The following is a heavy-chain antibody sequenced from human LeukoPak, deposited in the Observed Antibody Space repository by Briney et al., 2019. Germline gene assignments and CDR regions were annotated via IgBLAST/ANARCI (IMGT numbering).Heavy chain of an antibody. D-gene: IGHD3-22*01. CDR2: IGTAGDT. V-gene: IGHV3-13*01. J-gene: IGHJ4*02. Sequence: PGGSLRLSCAASGFTFSSYDMHWVRQATGKGLEWVSAIGTAGDTYYPGSVKGRFTISRDNAKNTLYLQMNSLRAEDTAVYYCARAGRTYYYDSSGYYPFDYWGQGTLVTVSS. CDR3: ARAGRTYYYDSSGYYPFDY. CDR1: GFTFSSYD.